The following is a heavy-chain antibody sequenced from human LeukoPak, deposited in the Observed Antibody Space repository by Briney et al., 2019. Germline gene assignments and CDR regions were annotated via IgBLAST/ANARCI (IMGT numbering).Heavy chain of an antibody. CDR2: INHSGST. CDR3: ARGVRDIVVVVAATAANFDY. D-gene: IGHD2-15*01. V-gene: IGHV4-34*01. CDR1: GGSFSGYY. J-gene: IGHJ4*02. Sequence: SETLSLTCAVYGGSFSGYYWSWIRQPPGKGLERIGEINHSGSTNYNPSLKSRVTISVDTSKNQFSLKLSSVTAADTAVYYCARGVRDIVVVVAATAANFDYWGQGTLVTVSS.